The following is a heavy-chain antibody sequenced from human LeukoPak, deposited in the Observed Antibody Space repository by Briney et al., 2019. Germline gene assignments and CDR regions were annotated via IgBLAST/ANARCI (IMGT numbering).Heavy chain of an antibody. D-gene: IGHD3-22*01. CDR2: ISSSSGYT. V-gene: IGHV3-11*05. J-gene: IGHJ4*02. CDR1: GFTFSDYY. CDR3: AREYNSGRDY. Sequence: PGGSLRPSCAVSGFTFSDYYMSWIRQAPGKGLEWVSYISSSSGYTNYADSVKGRFTISRDSAKKSLYLQMNSLRAEDTAVYYCAREYNSGRDYWGQGTLVSVSS.